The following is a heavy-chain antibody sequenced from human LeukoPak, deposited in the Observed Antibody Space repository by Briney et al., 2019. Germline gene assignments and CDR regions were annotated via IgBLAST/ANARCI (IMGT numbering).Heavy chain of an antibody. Sequence: ASVKVSCKASGYTFTNDGISWVRQAPGQGLEWMGWISFYNGNTDYAQKLQGRVTMTTDTSTNTAYMELRSLSSDDTAVYYCARLGYSSGWPQSCFDSWGLGTLVTVSS. CDR2: ISFYNGNT. J-gene: IGHJ4*02. D-gene: IGHD6-19*01. V-gene: IGHV1-18*01. CDR1: GYTFTNDG. CDR3: ARLGYSSGWPQSCFDS.